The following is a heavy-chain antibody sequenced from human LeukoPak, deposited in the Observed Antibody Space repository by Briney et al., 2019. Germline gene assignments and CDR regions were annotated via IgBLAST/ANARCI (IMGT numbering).Heavy chain of an antibody. Sequence: QTGGSLRLSCAASGITFSTYWMSWVRQAPGKGLEWVANINQDGSDQYYVGSVKGRFTISRDNAKNSLYLQMDSLRGEDTAVYYCASDPFNCDILSLNYWGQGTLVTVSS. D-gene: IGHD3-9*01. CDR1: GITFSTYW. J-gene: IGHJ4*02. CDR3: ASDPFNCDILSLNY. CDR2: INQDGSDQ. V-gene: IGHV3-7*01.